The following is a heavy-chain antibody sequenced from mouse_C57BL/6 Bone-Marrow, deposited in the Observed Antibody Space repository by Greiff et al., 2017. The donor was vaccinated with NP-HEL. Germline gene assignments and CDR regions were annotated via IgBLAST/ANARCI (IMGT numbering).Heavy chain of an antibody. Sequence: VQLQQPGAELVRPGSSVKLSCKASGYTFTSYSMHWVKQRPIQGLEWIGNIDPSDSETHYNQTFKDKATLTVDKSSSTAYMQLSRLTYEDSAVYSCSTWAYWGQGTLVTVSA. CDR2: IDPSDSET. V-gene: IGHV1-52*01. J-gene: IGHJ3*01. CDR1: GYTFTSYS. CDR3: STWAY.